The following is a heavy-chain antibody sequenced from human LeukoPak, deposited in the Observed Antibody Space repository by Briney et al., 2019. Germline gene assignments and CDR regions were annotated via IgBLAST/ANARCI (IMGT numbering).Heavy chain of an antibody. CDR1: GFTFSSYS. J-gene: IGHJ4*02. CDR2: ISSSSSYI. D-gene: IGHD1-26*01. Sequence: PGGSLRLSCAASGFTFSSYSMNWVRQAPGKGLEWVSSISSSSSYIYYADSVKGRFTISRDNAKNSLYLQMNSLRAEDTAVYYCARDRAMEVGAYYFDYWGQGTLATVSS. V-gene: IGHV3-21*01. CDR3: ARDRAMEVGAYYFDY.